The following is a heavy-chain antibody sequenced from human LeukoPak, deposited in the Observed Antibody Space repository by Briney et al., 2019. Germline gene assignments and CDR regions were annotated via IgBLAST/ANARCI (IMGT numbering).Heavy chain of an antibody. Sequence: GGSLRLSCAASGFIFSTYVMSWVRQAPGKGLEWVSGISASGDRTYYADSVKGRFTIFRDNSKNTLYLQMSSLRAEDTAVYYCARDLPKITIFGALQHWGQGTLVTVSS. CDR1: GFIFSTYV. D-gene: IGHD3-3*01. CDR2: ISASGDRT. V-gene: IGHV3-23*01. J-gene: IGHJ1*01. CDR3: ARDLPKITIFGALQH.